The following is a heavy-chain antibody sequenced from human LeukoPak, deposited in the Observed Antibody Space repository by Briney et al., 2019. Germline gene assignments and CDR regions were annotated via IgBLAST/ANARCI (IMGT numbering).Heavy chain of an antibody. CDR3: ASRELGY. Sequence: GASVKVSCKASGYXFTGYYIHWMRQAPGQGLEWMGWINPNSGGTKYAQKFQGRVTMTRDTSISTAYMELSRLRSDDTAVYYCASRELGYWGQGTLVTVSS. D-gene: IGHD1-26*01. CDR1: GYXFTGYY. V-gene: IGHV1-2*02. CDR2: INPNSGGT. J-gene: IGHJ4*02.